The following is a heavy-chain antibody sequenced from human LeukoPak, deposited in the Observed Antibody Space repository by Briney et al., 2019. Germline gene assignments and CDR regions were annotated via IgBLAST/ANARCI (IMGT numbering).Heavy chain of an antibody. D-gene: IGHD3-22*01. Sequence: SETLSLTCTVSGGSISSGGYYWSWIRQHPGKGLEWIGCIYYSGSTYYNPSLKSRVTISVDTSKNQFSLKLSSVTAADTAVYYCARESSGYSVFDYWGQGTLVTVSS. CDR2: IYYSGST. CDR1: GGSISSGGYY. V-gene: IGHV4-31*03. J-gene: IGHJ4*02. CDR3: ARESSGYSVFDY.